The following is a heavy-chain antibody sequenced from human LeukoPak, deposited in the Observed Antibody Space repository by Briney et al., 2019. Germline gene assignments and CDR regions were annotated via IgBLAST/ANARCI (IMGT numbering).Heavy chain of an antibody. Sequence: SETLSLTCTVSGGSITSYYWSWIRQSAGKGLEWIGRIYITGSTTYNPSLKSRVTMSLDTSKNQLSLRLSSVTAADTAVYYCARESRREGYNPAYYYYYYMDVWGKGTTVTVS. CDR2: IYITGST. V-gene: IGHV4-4*07. J-gene: IGHJ6*03. CDR3: ARESRREGYNPAYYYYYYMDV. CDR1: GGSITSYY. D-gene: IGHD5-24*01.